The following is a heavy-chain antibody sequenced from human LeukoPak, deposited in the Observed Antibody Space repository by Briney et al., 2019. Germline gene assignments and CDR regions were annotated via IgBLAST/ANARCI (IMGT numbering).Heavy chain of an antibody. CDR1: GGSFSGYY. V-gene: IGHV4-34*01. J-gene: IGHJ6*03. CDR2: INHSGST. D-gene: IGHD6-13*01. Sequence: PSETLSLTCAVYGGSFSGYYWSWIRQPPGKGPEWIGEINHSGSTNYNPSLKSRVTISVDTSKNQFSLKLSSVTAADTAVYYCARGRYSSNYYYYYYMDVWGEGTTVTVSS. CDR3: ARGRYSSNYYYYYYMDV.